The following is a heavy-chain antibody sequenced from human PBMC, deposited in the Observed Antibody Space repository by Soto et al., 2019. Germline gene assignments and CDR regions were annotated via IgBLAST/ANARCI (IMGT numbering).Heavy chain of an antibody. J-gene: IGHJ4*02. CDR3: TRGWGLVS. CDR2: IIPIHGTT. Sequence: QMEQSGAEVRKPGSSVKVSCKPSGGSLTSYPMAWVRQAPGQGFEWMGGIIPIHGTTEYAQKFQGRVTIPADNSTNRATFELTGLTSEDTAVYYCTRGWGLVSWGQGTVVTVSS. CDR1: GGSLTSYP. V-gene: IGHV1-69*06. D-gene: IGHD3-16*01.